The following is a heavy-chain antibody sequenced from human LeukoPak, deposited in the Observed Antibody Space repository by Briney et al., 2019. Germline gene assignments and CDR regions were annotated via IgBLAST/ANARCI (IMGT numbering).Heavy chain of an antibody. CDR2: IYSGGST. J-gene: IGHJ6*03. D-gene: IGHD2-2*01. Sequence: GGSLRLSCAASGFTFSSYSMNWVRQAPGKGLEWVSVIYSGGSTYYADSVKGRFTISRDNSKNTLYLQMNSLRAEDTAVYYCARNVPYYYYMDVWGKGTTVTVSS. CDR1: GFTFSSYS. CDR3: ARNVPYYYYMDV. V-gene: IGHV3-66*02.